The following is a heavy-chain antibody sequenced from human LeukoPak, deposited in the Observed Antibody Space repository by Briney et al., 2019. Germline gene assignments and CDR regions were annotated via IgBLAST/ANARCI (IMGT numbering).Heavy chain of an antibody. CDR2: IYYSGST. D-gene: IGHD3-9*01. V-gene: IGHV4-39*07. CDR3: ARDLGSVLRYFDWLPSENWFDP. CDR1: GGSISSNSYY. J-gene: IGHJ5*02. Sequence: SETLSLTCAVSGGSISSNSYYWGWIRQPPGKGLEWIGSIYYSGSTYYNPPLKSRVTISVDTSKNQFSLKLSSVTAADTAVYYCARDLGSVLRYFDWLPSENWFDPWGQGTLVTVSS.